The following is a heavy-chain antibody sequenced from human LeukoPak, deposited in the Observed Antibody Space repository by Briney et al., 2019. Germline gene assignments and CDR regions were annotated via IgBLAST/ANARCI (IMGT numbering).Heavy chain of an antibody. D-gene: IGHD3-10*01. CDR1: GGSISSYY. Sequence: SETLSLTCTVSGGSISSYYWSWIRQPAGKGLEWIGRIYTSGSTNYNPSLKSRVTMSVDTSKNQFSLKLSSVTAADTAVYYCARGRSGRVLLWFGEFYYMDVWGKGTTVTVSS. V-gene: IGHV4-4*07. CDR2: IYTSGST. J-gene: IGHJ6*03. CDR3: ARGRSGRVLLWFGEFYYMDV.